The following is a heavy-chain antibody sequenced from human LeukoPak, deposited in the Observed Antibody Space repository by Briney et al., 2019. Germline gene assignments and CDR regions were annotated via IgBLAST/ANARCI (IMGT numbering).Heavy chain of an antibody. J-gene: IGHJ4*02. CDR2: ISASGGST. V-gene: IGHV3-23*01. Sequence: GGSLRLSCAASGFTFDDYAMHWVRQAPGKGLEWVSAISASGGSTYYADSVKGRFTISRDNSKNTLYLQMNSLRAEDTAVYYCAKLFVVVPAASYYFDYWGQGTLVTVSS. CDR1: GFTFDDYA. D-gene: IGHD2-2*01. CDR3: AKLFVVVPAASYYFDY.